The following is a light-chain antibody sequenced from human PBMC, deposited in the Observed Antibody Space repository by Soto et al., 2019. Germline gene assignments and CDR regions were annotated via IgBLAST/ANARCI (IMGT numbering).Light chain of an antibody. V-gene: IGLV2-8*01. CDR2: EVS. CDR1: SSDVGGYSY. Sequence: QSVLTQPPSASGSPGQSVTISCTGTSSDVGGYSYVSWYQQHPGKAPKLMIYEVSKRPSGVPDRFSGSKSGNTASLTVSGLQAEDEADYYCSSYAGSNNPYVFGTGTKVTVL. J-gene: IGLJ1*01. CDR3: SSYAGSNNPYV.